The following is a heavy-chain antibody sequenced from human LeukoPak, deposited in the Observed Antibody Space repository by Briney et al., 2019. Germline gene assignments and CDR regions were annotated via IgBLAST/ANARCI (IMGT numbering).Heavy chain of an antibody. J-gene: IGHJ6*04. CDR3: AELGITMIGGV. V-gene: IGHV3-74*01. D-gene: IGHD3-10*02. CDR1: GFTFSSYW. Sequence: GGSLRLSCVVSGFTFSSYWMNWVRQAPGKGLVWVSRIHSDGKTTSYADSVKGRFTISRDNAKNSLYLQMNSLRAEDTAVYYCAELGITMIGGVWGKGTTVTISS. CDR2: IHSDGKTT.